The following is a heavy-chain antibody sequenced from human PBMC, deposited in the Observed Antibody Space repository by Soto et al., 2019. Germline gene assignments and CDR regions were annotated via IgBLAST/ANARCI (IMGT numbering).Heavy chain of an antibody. CDR1: GFTFSTYA. Sequence: EVQLLESGGGLVQPGGSLRLSCAAYGFTFSTYAMNWVRQAPGKGLEWVAVIVGDASDIDYADSVKGRFTISRDNSKNTLYLQMTSLRVEDTATYFCAKDLRPDGRYDLDYWGQGTLVTVAS. CDR3: AKDLRPDGRYDLDY. J-gene: IGHJ4*02. V-gene: IGHV3-23*01. D-gene: IGHD3-3*01. CDR2: IVGDASDI.